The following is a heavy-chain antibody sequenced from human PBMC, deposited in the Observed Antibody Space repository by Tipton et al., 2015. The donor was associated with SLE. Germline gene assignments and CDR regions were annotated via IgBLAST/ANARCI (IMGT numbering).Heavy chain of an antibody. Sequence: TLSLTCTVSGGSISSYYWSWIRQPPEKGLEWIGEINYSGSANYNPSLKSRVTISVDTSKNSFSLKLTSVTAADTAVYYCARQLGWGDPFAFDYWGQGTLVTVSP. CDR3: ARQLGWGDPFAFDY. J-gene: IGHJ4*02. CDR1: GGSISSYY. CDR2: INYSGSA. D-gene: IGHD2-21*02. V-gene: IGHV4-59*08.